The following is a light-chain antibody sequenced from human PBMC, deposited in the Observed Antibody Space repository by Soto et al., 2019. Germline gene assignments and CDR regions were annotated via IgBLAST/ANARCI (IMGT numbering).Light chain of an antibody. CDR2: TIS. J-gene: IGKJ4*01. CDR1: QDIKRF. CDR3: QQVNTYPVT. V-gene: IGKV1-9*01. Sequence: DVQSTQSPSFLAASVGDRLTITCRASQDIKRFLAWYQQKPGKAPKLLIYTISTLQSGVPSRFSGSGSGTEFTLTISSLQPDDFATYYCQQVNTYPVTFGGGTKVEI.